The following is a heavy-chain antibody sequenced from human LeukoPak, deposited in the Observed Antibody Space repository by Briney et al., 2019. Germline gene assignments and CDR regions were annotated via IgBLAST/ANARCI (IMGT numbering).Heavy chain of an antibody. V-gene: IGHV4-59*12. D-gene: IGHD6-25*01. CDR2: IYYSGST. Sequence: KPSETLSLTCTVSGGSISSYYWSWIRQPPGKGLEWIGYIYYSGSTNYNPSLKSRVTISVDTSKNQFSLKLSSVTAADTAVYYCAGVNVGSALDYWGQGTLVTVSS. CDR1: GGSISSYY. CDR3: AGVNVGSALDY. J-gene: IGHJ4*02.